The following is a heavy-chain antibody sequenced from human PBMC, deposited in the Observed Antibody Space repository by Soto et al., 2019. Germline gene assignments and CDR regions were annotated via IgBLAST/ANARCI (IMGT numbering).Heavy chain of an antibody. CDR1: EFTFDKYY. J-gene: IGHJ6*02. CDR2: IKPDGSEQ. CDR3: ARGNWNYYYGFDV. V-gene: IGHV3-7*01. D-gene: IGHD1-20*01. Sequence: GGSLRLPCAASEFTFDKYYMTWVRQSPGKGPEWVANIKPDGSEQYYVDSVKGRFTISRDNANNSLYLQMNSLRAEDTAVYFCARGNWNYYYGFDVWGQGTTVTVSS.